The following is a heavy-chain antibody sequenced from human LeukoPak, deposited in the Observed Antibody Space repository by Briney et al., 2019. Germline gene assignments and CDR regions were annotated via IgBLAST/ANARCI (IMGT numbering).Heavy chain of an antibody. J-gene: IGHJ4*02. CDR3: ARRDRNSSSFFYY. V-gene: IGHV1-69*05. D-gene: IGHD6-13*01. CDR1: GGTFSSYA. Sequence: SVKVSCKASGGTFSSYAISWARQAPGQGLEWMGRIIPIFGTANYAQKFQGRVTITTDESTSTAYMELSSLRSEDTAVYYCARRDRNSSSFFYYWGQGTLVTVSS. CDR2: IIPIFGTA.